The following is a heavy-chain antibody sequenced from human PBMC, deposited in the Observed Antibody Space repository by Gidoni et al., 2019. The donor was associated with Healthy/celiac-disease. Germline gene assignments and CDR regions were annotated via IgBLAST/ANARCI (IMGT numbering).Heavy chain of an antibody. J-gene: IGHJ4*02. D-gene: IGHD1-26*01. CDR1: GFTFSSYA. V-gene: IGHV3-30-3*01. CDR3: ARDRGALDY. CDR2: ISYDGSNK. Sequence: QVQLVESGGCVVQPGRSLRLSCAASGFTFSSYAMHWVRQAPGKGLEWVAVISYDGSNKYYADSVKGRFTISRDNSKNTLYLQMNSLRAEDTAVYYCARDRGALDYWGQGTLVTVSS.